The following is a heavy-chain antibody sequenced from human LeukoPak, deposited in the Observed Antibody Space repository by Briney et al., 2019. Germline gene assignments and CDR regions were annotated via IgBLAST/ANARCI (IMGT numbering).Heavy chain of an antibody. CDR3: AREEVLLWFGESTHWFDP. J-gene: IGHJ5*02. CDR2: INPNSGGT. Sequence: ASVKVSCKASGHTFTGYYMHWVRQAPGQGLEWMGWINPNSGGTNYAQKFQGRVTMTRDTSISTAYMELSRLRSDDTAVYYCAREEVLLWFGESTHWFDPWGQGTLVTVSS. V-gene: IGHV1-2*02. D-gene: IGHD3-10*01. CDR1: GHTFTGYY.